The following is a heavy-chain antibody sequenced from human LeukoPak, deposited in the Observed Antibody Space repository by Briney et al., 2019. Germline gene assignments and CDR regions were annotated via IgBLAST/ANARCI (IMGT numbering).Heavy chain of an antibody. CDR2: IYYSGST. Sequence: SETLSLTCTVSGGSISSGDYYWRWIRQPPGKGLEWIGYIYYSGSTYYNPSLKSRVTISVDTSKNQFSLKLSSVTAADTAVYYCARDWSEDNYYGMDVWGQGTTVTVSS. CDR3: ARDWSEDNYYGMDV. V-gene: IGHV4-30-4*01. CDR1: GGSISSGDYY. J-gene: IGHJ6*02.